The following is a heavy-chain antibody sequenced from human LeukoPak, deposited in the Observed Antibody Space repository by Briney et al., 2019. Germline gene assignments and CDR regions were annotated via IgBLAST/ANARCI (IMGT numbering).Heavy chain of an antibody. V-gene: IGHV1-18*04. Sequence: GASVKVSCKASGYTFTTYAISWVRQAPGQGLELMGWISPYSGNTKYAQKVQDRVTMTTDTSTSTAYMELRRLRSDDTAVYYCARVIGGYTYGYTPNDYWGQGTLVTVSS. J-gene: IGHJ4*02. CDR3: ARVIGGYTYGYTPNDY. D-gene: IGHD5-18*01. CDR1: GYTFTTYA. CDR2: ISPYSGNT.